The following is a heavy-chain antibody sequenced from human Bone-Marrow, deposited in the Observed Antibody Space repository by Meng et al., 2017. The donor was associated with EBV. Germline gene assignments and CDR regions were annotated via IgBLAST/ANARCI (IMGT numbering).Heavy chain of an antibody. CDR2: IYYGGIT. CDR3: ARHGYNSGSALQYYFDF. Sequence: VSGPCMVKPSGTLSLTCSVSGGSITSSSYYWGWIRQPPGKGLEWIGSIYYGGITYNTPSLKSRQTISVDTSKNQFSLKLSSVTAADTAVYYCARHGYNSGSALQYYFDFWGQGTLVTVSS. D-gene: IGHD6-19*01. V-gene: IGHV4-39*01. J-gene: IGHJ4*02. CDR1: GGSITSSSYY.